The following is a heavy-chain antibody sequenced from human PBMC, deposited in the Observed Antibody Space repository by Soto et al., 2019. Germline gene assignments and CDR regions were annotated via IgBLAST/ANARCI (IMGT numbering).Heavy chain of an antibody. CDR2: IWNNGRT. CDR1: GFTVTNNH. Sequence: GGSLRLSCAVSGFTVTNNHVTWVRQSTGKGLECVSVIWNNGRTSYADSVKDRFTISRDNSKNTVYLQMKSLRAEDTAMYYCTGFGGNSVWGQGTLVTVSS. D-gene: IGHD2-21*02. CDR3: TGFGGNSV. V-gene: IGHV3-53*01. J-gene: IGHJ4*02.